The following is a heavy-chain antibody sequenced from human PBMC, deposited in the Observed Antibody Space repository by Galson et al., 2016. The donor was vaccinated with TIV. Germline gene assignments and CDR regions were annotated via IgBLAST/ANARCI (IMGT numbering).Heavy chain of an antibody. J-gene: IGHJ4*02. CDR3: ARAPDYSGSGSQGYFEY. CDR1: GGTFSSYG. D-gene: IGHD3-10*01. V-gene: IGHV1-69*13. CDR2: IIPMFGIT. Sequence: SVKASCKASGGTFSSYGISWVRQAPGQGLEWMGGIIPMFGITNYAQKFQGRVTITADEFPSTAYMELSSLRYEDTAVYYCARAPDYSGSGSQGYFEYWGQGTLVIVSS.